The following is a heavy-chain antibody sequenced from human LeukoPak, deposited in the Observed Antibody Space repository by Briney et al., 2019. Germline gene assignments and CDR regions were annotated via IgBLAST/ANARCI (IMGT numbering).Heavy chain of an antibody. CDR3: STSGGSSGYSESLDY. CDR1: GGSFSGYY. V-gene: IGHV4-34*01. CDR2: INHSGST. D-gene: IGHD3-22*01. Sequence: SEPLSLTSAVYGGSFSGYYWSWIRQPPGKGLEWIGEINHSGSTNYNPSLKSRVTISVDTSKNQFSLKLSSVTAADTAVYYCSTSGGSSGYSESLDYWGQGTLVTVSS. J-gene: IGHJ4*02.